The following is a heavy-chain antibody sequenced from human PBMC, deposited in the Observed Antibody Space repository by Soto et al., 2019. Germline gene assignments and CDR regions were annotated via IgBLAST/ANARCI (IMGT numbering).Heavy chain of an antibody. CDR2: MNPNSGNT. CDR1: GYTFTSYD. D-gene: IGHD2-2*01. CDR3: ARGPPRVPAAIRFDP. V-gene: IGHV1-8*01. Sequence: ASVKVSCKASGYTFTSYDIDWVRQATGQGLEWMGWMNPNSGNTGYAQKFQGRVTMTRNTSISTAYMELSSLRSEDTAVYYCARGPPRVPAAIRFDPWGQGTLVTVSS. J-gene: IGHJ5*02.